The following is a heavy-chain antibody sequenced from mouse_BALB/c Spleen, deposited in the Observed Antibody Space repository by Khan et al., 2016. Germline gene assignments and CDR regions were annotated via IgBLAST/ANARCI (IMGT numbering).Heavy chain of an antibody. J-gene: IGHJ4*01. D-gene: IGHD1-2*01. CDR1: GFTFSSYG. Sequence: EVELVESGGGIVQPGGSLKLSCAASGFTFSSYGMSWVRQTPDKRLELVATINSNGGYTYYPDTVKGRFTISRDNAKNTLYLQMNSLKSEDTAMYYCARDLLLRLRYYAMDYWGQGTSVTVSS. CDR3: ARDLLLRLRYYAMDY. CDR2: INSNGGYT. V-gene: IGHV5-6-3*01.